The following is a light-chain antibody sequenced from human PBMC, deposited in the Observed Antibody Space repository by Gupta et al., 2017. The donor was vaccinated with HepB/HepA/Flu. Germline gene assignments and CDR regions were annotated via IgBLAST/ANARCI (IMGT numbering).Light chain of an antibody. V-gene: IGLV3-16*01. CDR2: KDS. J-gene: IGLJ3*02. CDR1: ALPKKY. Sequence: SYELPQPPPVSVSLGQMARITCSGEALPKKYAYGYQNKPGQFPVLVIYKDSGRPSGIPERFSGSSSGTRVTLTISGVQAEDEADYYCLSADSSGTYWVFGGGTKLTVL. CDR3: LSADSSGTYWV.